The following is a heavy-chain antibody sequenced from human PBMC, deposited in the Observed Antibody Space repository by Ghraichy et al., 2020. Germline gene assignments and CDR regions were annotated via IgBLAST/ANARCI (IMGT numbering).Heavy chain of an antibody. CDR1: GYTFTSYY. Sequence: ASVKVSCKASGYTFTSYYMHWVRQAPGQGLEWMGIINPSGGSTSYAQKFQGRVTMTRDTSTSTVYMELSSLRSEDTAVYYCARDRRYSSSWYPHYYYYYYGMDVWGQGTTVTVSS. CDR3: ARDRRYSSSWYPHYYYYYYGMDV. V-gene: IGHV1-46*01. D-gene: IGHD6-13*01. CDR2: INPSGGST. J-gene: IGHJ6*02.